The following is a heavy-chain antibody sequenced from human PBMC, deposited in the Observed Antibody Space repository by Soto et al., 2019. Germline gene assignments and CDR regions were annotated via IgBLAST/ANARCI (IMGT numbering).Heavy chain of an antibody. D-gene: IGHD3-22*01. Sequence: QVQLVESGGGVVQPGRSLRLSCAASGFTFSSYAMHWVRQAPGKGLEWVAVISYAGSNKYYADSVKGRFTISRDNSKNTLYLQMNSLRAEDTAVYYCARASLVVVTPGHYWGQGTLVTVSS. J-gene: IGHJ4*02. CDR2: ISYAGSNK. CDR1: GFTFSSYA. CDR3: ARASLVVVTPGHY. V-gene: IGHV3-30-3*01.